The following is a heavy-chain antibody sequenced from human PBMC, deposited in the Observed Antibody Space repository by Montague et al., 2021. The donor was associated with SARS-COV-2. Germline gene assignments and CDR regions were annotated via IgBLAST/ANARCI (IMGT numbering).Heavy chain of an antibody. CDR3: AREPDYGDYFDY. J-gene: IGHJ4*02. V-gene: IGHV4-59*13. Sequence: SETLSLTCTVSGGSISSYYWSWIRQPPGKGLEWIGYIYYSGSANYNPSLKSRVTISVDTSKNQFPLRLSSVTAADTAVCYCAREPDYGDYFDYWGQGTLVTVSS. CDR2: IYYSGSA. CDR1: GGSISSYY. D-gene: IGHD4-17*01.